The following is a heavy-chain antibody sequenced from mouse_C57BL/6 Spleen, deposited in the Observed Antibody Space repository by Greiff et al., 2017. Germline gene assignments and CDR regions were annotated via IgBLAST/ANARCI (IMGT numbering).Heavy chain of an antibody. V-gene: IGHV5-12*01. J-gene: IGHJ4*01. CDR2: ISNGGGST. CDR3: ARCDYDMDY. Sequence: EVQRVESGGGLVQPGGSLKLSCAASGFTFSDYYMYWVRQTPEKRLEWVAYISNGGGSTYYPDNVKGRFTISRDNAKNTRYLQLSRLKSEDTAMYYCARCDYDMDYWGQGTSVTVSS. CDR1: GFTFSDYY.